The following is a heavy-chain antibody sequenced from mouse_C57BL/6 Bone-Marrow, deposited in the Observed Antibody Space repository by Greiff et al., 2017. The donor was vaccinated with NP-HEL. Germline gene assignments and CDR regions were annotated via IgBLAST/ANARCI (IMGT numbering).Heavy chain of an antibody. J-gene: IGHJ1*03. Sequence: EVQLQQSGPELVKPGASVKISCKASGYTFTDYYMNWVKQSHGKSLEWIGDINPNNGGTSYNQKFKGKATLTVDKSSSTAYMELRSLTSEDSAVYYCAREDFYWYFDVWGTRTTVTVSS. V-gene: IGHV1-26*01. CDR3: AREDFYWYFDV. CDR2: INPNNGGT. CDR1: GYTFTDYY.